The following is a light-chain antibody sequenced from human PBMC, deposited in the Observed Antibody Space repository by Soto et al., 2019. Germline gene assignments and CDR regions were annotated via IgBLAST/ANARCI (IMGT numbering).Light chain of an antibody. CDR1: QSVNSN. CDR2: DAS. J-gene: IGKJ2*01. Sequence: EIVMTQSPATLSVSPGERATLSCRASQSVNSNLAWFQQKPGQAPRVLIYDASARATDIPARFSGSGSATEFTLTIRSLQSEDCAVYYCQHYNAWRYIFGQGTKLEI. CDR3: QHYNAWRYI. V-gene: IGKV3-15*01.